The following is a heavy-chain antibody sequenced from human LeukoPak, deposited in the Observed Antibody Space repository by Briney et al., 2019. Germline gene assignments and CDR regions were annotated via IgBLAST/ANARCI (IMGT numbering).Heavy chain of an antibody. CDR3: ARATGWLQLTNDAFDI. Sequence: AGESLKISCKGSGYSFTSYWISWVRQMPGKGLEWMGRIDPSDSYTNYSPSFQGHVTISADKSISTAYLQWSSLKASDTAMYYCARATGWLQLTNDAFDIWGQGTMVTVSS. CDR1: GYSFTSYW. D-gene: IGHD5-24*01. CDR2: IDPSDSYT. J-gene: IGHJ3*02. V-gene: IGHV5-10-1*01.